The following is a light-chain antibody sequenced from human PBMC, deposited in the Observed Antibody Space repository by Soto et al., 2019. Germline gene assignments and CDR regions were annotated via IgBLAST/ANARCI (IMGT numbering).Light chain of an antibody. Sequence: DIQLTQSPSFLSASVGDRVTITCRASQGISSNLAWYQQKSGKAPKLLIFAASILQSGVPSRFSGSGSGTEFTLTISSLQPEDFATYCCQQFHAYPRTFGQGPKVEIK. CDR1: QGISSN. CDR3: QQFHAYPRT. V-gene: IGKV1-9*01. J-gene: IGKJ1*01. CDR2: AAS.